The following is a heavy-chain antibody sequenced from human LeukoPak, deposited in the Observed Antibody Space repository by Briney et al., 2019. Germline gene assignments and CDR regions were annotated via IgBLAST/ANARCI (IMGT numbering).Heavy chain of an antibody. J-gene: IGHJ4*02. CDR1: AFSVSSYA. V-gene: IGHV3-23*01. D-gene: IGHD2-2*01. Sequence: GCLILSCAAPAFSVSSYALSWVCQGPGKGLERGSSFSGSGGFKYYEESVKGRLIISRENSKKMVFLQMKSLRAEDKALYYCAKGYCSSITCPMDAWGQGTLVTVSS. CDR2: FSGSGGFK. CDR3: AKGYCSSITCPMDA.